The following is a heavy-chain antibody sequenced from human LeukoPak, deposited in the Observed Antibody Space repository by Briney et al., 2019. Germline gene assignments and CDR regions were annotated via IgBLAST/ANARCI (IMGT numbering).Heavy chain of an antibody. CDR2: IDTNTGGT. V-gene: IGHV1-2*02. D-gene: IGHD3/OR15-3a*01. Sequence: GASVKVSCKASGYTFTSYAMNWVRQAPGQGLEWMGWIDTNTGGTAYAKKFQGRVTMTRDPSISTVYMEVNRLTSDDTAVYFCARDFGLRRLDWSPSGYFDHWGQGTLVIVSS. CDR3: ARDFGLRRLDWSPSGYFDH. CDR1: GYTFTSYA. J-gene: IGHJ4*02.